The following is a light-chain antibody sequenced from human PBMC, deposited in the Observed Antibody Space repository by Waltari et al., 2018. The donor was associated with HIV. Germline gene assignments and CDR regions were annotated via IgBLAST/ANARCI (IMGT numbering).Light chain of an antibody. CDR1: SSNIGAGYD. Sequence: QSVLTQPPSVSGAPGQRVTISCTGSSSNIGAGYDVHWYKQLPGTAPKLLIYGTRNRPSGVPDRFSGSKSGTSASLAITGLQAEDEADYYCQSYDSSLSGVVFGGGTRLTVL. CDR2: GTR. CDR3: QSYDSSLSGVV. V-gene: IGLV1-40*01. J-gene: IGLJ2*01.